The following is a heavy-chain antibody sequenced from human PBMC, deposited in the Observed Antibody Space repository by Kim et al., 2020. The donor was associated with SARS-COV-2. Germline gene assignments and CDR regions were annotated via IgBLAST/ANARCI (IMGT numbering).Heavy chain of an antibody. Sequence: SETLSLTCAVSGGSISSGGYSWSWIRQPPGKGLEWIGYIYHSGSTYYNPSLKSRVTISVDRSKNQFSLKLSSVTAADTAVYYCARASKNGAFVTEFDYWG. D-gene: IGHD1-20*01. CDR3: ARASKNGAFVTEFDY. V-gene: IGHV4-30-2*01. CDR1: GGSISSGGYS. CDR2: IYHSGST. J-gene: IGHJ4*01.